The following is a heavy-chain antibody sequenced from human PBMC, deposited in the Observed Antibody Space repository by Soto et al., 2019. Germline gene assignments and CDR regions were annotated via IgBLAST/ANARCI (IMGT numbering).Heavy chain of an antibody. CDR2: IYYSGST. CDR1: GGSISSSSYY. Sequence: QLQLQESGPGLVKPSETLSLTCTVSGGSISSSSYYWGWIRQPPGKGLEWIGSIYYSGSTYYNPSLKSRVNISVDTSKNQSSLKLSSVTAADTAVYYCARHTIFGVVKYYFDYWGQGTLVTVSS. V-gene: IGHV4-39*01. D-gene: IGHD3-3*01. J-gene: IGHJ4*02. CDR3: ARHTIFGVVKYYFDY.